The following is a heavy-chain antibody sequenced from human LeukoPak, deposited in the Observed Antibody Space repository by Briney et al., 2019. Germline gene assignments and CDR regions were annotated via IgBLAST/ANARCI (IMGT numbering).Heavy chain of an antibody. V-gene: IGHV4-28*05. CDR3: AKSNGYGLVDI. CDR1: NFSISSGDW. CDR2: IYSSGSF. D-gene: IGHD3-10*01. J-gene: IGHJ3*02. Sequence: PSETLSPTCAVSNFSISSGDWWGWIRQPPGKGLEWLGYIYSSGSFYHNPSLKSRVTLSLDTSKNQFSLKLTSVTAMDTAIYYCAKSNGYGLVDIWGQGTMVTVSS.